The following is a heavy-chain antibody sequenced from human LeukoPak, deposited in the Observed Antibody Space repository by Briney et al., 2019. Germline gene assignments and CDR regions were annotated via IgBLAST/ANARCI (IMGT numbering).Heavy chain of an antibody. J-gene: IGHJ3*02. Sequence: GGSLRLSCAASGFTFSNYAMHWVREAPGKGLEWVAVISFDATKEYFGKSVKGRFTISRDNSKSTLFLQMHSLRIEDTALYFCARFKVGSNTTQKNAFDIWGRGTVVTVSS. V-gene: IGHV3-30*01. CDR2: ISFDATKE. CDR1: GFTFSNYA. D-gene: IGHD1-26*01. CDR3: ARFKVGSNTTQKNAFDI.